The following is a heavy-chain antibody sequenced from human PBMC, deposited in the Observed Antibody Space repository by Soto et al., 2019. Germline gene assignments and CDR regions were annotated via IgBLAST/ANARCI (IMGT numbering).Heavy chain of an antibody. CDR3: AKDWSRLFDY. V-gene: IGHV3-30*18. D-gene: IGHD6-25*01. CDR2: ISYDGSNK. Sequence: VGSLRLSCAASGFTFSSYGMHWVRQAPGKGLEWVAVISYDGSNKYYADSVKGRFTISRDNSNNTLYLQMNSLRAEDTAVYYCAKDWSRLFDYWGQGTLVTVSS. J-gene: IGHJ4*02. CDR1: GFTFSSYG.